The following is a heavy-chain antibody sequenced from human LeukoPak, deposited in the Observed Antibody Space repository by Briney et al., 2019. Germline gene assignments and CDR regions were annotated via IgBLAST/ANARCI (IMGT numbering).Heavy chain of an antibody. CDR1: RFTFSTYA. D-gene: IGHD2-2*01. Sequence: RGSLRLCCTASRFTFSTYAMSWVRQAPGKGLEWVSSISGSGDTTYYTGSVKGRFTISRDNSKNALYLQMSSLRAEDTAVYYCAKSQRNDQQVVQRIDYWGQGTLVTVSS. CDR3: AKSQRNDQQVVQRIDY. CDR2: ISGSGDTT. J-gene: IGHJ4*02. V-gene: IGHV3-23*01.